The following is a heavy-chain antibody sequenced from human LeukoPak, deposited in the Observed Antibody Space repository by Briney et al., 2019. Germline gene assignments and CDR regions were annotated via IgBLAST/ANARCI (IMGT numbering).Heavy chain of an antibody. V-gene: IGHV3-23*01. CDR1: GFTFSSYA. J-gene: IGHJ4*02. CDR2: ISGSGSST. Sequence: GGSLRLSCAASGFTFSSYAMRWVSQAPGKGLEWVSAISGSGSSTYYAGSVRGRSTTSRDNSKHTVYLQMNSLRVEDTSVYYCAPLAANIFDYWGQGTLVTASS. D-gene: IGHD6-25*01. CDR3: APLAANIFDY.